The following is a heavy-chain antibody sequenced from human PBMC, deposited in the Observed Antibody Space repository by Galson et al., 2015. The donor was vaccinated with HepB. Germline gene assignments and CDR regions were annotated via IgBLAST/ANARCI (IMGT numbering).Heavy chain of an antibody. CDR1: GGTFTTRT. D-gene: IGHD1-26*01. V-gene: IGHV1-69*13. CDR3: TRDGEGSGSFLEN. J-gene: IGHJ4*02. CDR2: ITTIFGAT. Sequence: SVKVSCKASGGTFTTRTISWVRQAPGQGLEWMGGITTIFGATKYAQKFQGRVTITADESTSTAYMELSSLRSDDTAVYYCTRDGEGSGSFLENWGQGTLFTVSS.